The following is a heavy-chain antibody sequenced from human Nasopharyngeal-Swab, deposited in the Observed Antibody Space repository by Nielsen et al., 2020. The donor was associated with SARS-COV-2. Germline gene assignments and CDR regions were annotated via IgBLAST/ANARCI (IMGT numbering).Heavy chain of an antibody. CDR2: IYTSGKT. CDR1: GVSVDSGSYF. J-gene: IGHJ6*02. CDR3: AREDRWTLTSFYYALDV. D-gene: IGHD4-17*01. Sequence: SETLSLTCAVSGVSVDSGSYFWSWVRQPAGKGLEWIGHIYTSGKTNYNPSLMSRLTISVDASKNQFSLRPTSVTAADTAVYYCAREDRWTLTSFYYALDVWGQGSAVTVSS. V-gene: IGHV4-61*09.